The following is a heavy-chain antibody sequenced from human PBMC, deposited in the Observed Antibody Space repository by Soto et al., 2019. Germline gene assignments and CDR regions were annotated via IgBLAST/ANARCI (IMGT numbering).Heavy chain of an antibody. CDR2: ISAYNGNT. CDR3: ARVPHFWSGWAYYYYGMDV. Sequence: QVQLVQSGAEVKKPGASVKVSCKASGYTFTSYGISWVRQAPGQGLEWMGWISAYNGNTNYAQRLQGRVTMTTDTSTSTAYMELRSLRSDDTAVYYCARVPHFWSGWAYYYYGMDVWGQGTTVTVSS. D-gene: IGHD3-3*02. V-gene: IGHV1-18*04. J-gene: IGHJ6*02. CDR1: GYTFTSYG.